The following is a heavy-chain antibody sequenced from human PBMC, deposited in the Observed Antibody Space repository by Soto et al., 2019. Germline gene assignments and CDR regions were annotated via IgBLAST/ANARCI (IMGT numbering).Heavy chain of an antibody. CDR3: ARGEMTTVTTRWFDP. V-gene: IGHV1-69*02. CDR1: GGTFSSYT. CDR2: IIPILGIA. Sequence: SVKVSCKASGGTFSSYTISWVRQAPGQGLEWMGRIIPILGIANYAQKFQGRVTITADKSTSTAYMELSSLRSEDTAVYYCARGEMTTVTTRWFDPWGQGTLVTVSS. J-gene: IGHJ5*02. D-gene: IGHD4-4*01.